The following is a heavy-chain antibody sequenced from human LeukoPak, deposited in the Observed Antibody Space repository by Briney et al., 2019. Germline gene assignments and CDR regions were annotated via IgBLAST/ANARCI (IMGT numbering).Heavy chain of an antibody. J-gene: IGHJ4*02. CDR2: ITSTSSYI. D-gene: IGHD4-11*01. CDR3: ARDNDYTNYY. V-gene: IGHV3-21*01. CDR1: GFPFSDYS. Sequence: SGGSLRLSCAASGFPFSDYSMNWVRQAPGRGLEWVSSITSTSSYIHYADSVKGRFTISRDNAKNSLYLQMNSLRAEDTAVYYCARDNDYTNYYWGQGTLVTVFS.